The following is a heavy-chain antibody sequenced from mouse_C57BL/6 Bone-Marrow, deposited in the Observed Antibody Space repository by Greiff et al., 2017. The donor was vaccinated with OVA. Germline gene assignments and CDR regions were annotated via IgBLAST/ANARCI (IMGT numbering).Heavy chain of an antibody. V-gene: IGHV5-15*01. CDR1: GFTFSDYG. CDR2: ISNLAYSI. D-gene: IGHD1-1*01. Sequence: EVNVVESGGGLVQPGGSLKLSCAASGFTFSDYGMAWVRQAPRKGPEWVAFISNLAYSIYYADTVTGRFTISRENAKNTLYLEMSSLRSEDTAMYYCARRGYGSSYGAMDYWGQGTSVTVSS. J-gene: IGHJ4*01. CDR3: ARRGYGSSYGAMDY.